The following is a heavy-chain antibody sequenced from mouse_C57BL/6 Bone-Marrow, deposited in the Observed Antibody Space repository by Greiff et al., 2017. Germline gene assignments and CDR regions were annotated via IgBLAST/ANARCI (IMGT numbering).Heavy chain of an antibody. CDR3: ARGYDYDYAMDY. CDR2: INPNYGTT. V-gene: IGHV1-39*01. J-gene: IGHJ4*01. Sequence: VQLQQSGPELVKPGASVKISCKASGYSFTDYNLNWVKQSNGKSLEWIGVINPNYGTTSYNPKVKGKATLTVDPSSSTAYMQLNSLTSADSAVYYCARGYDYDYAMDYWGQGTSVTVSS. D-gene: IGHD2-4*01. CDR1: GYSFTDYN.